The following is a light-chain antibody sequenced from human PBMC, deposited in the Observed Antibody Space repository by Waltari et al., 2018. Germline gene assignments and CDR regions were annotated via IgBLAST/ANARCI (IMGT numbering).Light chain of an antibody. Sequence: QSVLTQPPSVSAAPGQRVTISCSGGSSNIGNNYVSWYRQFPGTAPKLLSYEKSERTSGIPGRFSGSKSGTSATLDITVLQAGDEADYYCGTWDSSLSGAVFGGGTHLTVL. V-gene: IGLV1-51*02. J-gene: IGLJ7*01. CDR2: EKS. CDR1: SSNIGNNY. CDR3: GTWDSSLSGAV.